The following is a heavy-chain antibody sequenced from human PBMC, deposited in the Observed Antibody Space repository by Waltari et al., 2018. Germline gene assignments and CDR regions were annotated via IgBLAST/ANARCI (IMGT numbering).Heavy chain of an antibody. CDR2: IDWRSSVI. CDR3: ARGQGLAYHYYYMDV. CDR1: GFTFSSYE. J-gene: IGHJ6*03. Sequence: EVQVVESGGGFVQPGGSLRLSCAASGFTFSSYEMNWVRQAPGKGRWWVSYIDWRSSVINYADSVEGRFTISRDNARNSMVLQMNSLRAEDTAVYYCARGQGLAYHYYYMDVWGKGTTVTVS. D-gene: IGHD3-22*01. V-gene: IGHV3-48*03.